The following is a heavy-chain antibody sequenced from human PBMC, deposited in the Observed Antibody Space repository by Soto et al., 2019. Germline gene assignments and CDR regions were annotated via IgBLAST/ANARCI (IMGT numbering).Heavy chain of an antibody. CDR2: INHSGSA. J-gene: IGHJ4*02. V-gene: IGHV4-34*01. Sequence: SGTLSLTCDVYGGSFSGYIWTWIRQTPGKGLQWIGQINHSGSANYNPSLKSRVTISVHASKSQFSLELSSVTAADTAVYYCARGLISGSHYSGGWYYFDSWGQGTQVT. CDR3: ARGLISGSHYSGGWYYFDS. D-gene: IGHD1-26*01. CDR1: GGSFSGYI.